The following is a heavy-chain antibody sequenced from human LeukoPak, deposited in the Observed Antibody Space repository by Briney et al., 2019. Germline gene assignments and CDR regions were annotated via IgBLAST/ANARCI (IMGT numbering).Heavy chain of an antibody. D-gene: IGHD5-12*01. CDR2: IYPGDSDT. Sequence: GESLKISCKASRYRFNTYWNGWVRQMPGKGLEWMGIIYPGDSDTRYSPSFEGQVTISADKSITTAYLQWSSLKASDTAMYYCPRQITDHSSGYDSIDYWGQGTLVTVSS. J-gene: IGHJ4*02. CDR1: RYRFNTYW. V-gene: IGHV5-51*01. CDR3: PRQITDHSSGYDSIDY.